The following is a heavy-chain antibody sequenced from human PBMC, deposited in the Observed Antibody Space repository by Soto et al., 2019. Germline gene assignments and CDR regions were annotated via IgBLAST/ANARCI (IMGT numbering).Heavy chain of an antibody. CDR1: GFTFSSYS. D-gene: IGHD2-2*03. V-gene: IGHV3-48*01. CDR2: ISSSSSTI. CDR3: ARVDGYCSSTSCYVGNFDY. Sequence: GGSLRLSCAASGFTFSSYSMNWVRQAPGKGLEWASYISSSSSTIYYADSVKGRFTISRDNAKNSLYLQMNSLRAEDTAVYYCARVDGYCSSTSCYVGNFDYWGQGTLVTVSS. J-gene: IGHJ4*02.